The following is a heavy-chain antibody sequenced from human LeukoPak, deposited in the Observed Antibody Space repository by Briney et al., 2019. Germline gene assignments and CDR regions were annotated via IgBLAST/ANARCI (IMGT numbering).Heavy chain of an antibody. CDR1: GGSISSYY. CDR2: IYYSGST. D-gene: IGHD3-3*01. CDR3: ARAGLRFGYWYFDL. Sequence: SETLSLTCTVSGGSISSYYWSWIRQPPGKGLEWIGYIYYSGSTNYNPSLKSRVTISVDTSKNQFSLKLSSVTAADTAVYYCARAGLRFGYWYFDLWGRGTLVTVSS. J-gene: IGHJ2*01. V-gene: IGHV4-59*01.